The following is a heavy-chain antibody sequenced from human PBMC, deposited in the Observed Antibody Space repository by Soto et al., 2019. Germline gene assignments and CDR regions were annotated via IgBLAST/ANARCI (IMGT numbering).Heavy chain of an antibody. Sequence: PSETLSLTCTVSGCTISSSSYYWGWIRQPPGKGLEWIGSIYYSGSTYYNPSLKSRVTISVDTSKNQFSLKLSSVTAADTAVYYCARTAMIVVAPDDYWGQGTLVTVSS. CDR2: IYYSGST. V-gene: IGHV4-39*01. CDR3: ARTAMIVVAPDDY. D-gene: IGHD3-22*01. CDR1: GCTISSSSYY. J-gene: IGHJ4*02.